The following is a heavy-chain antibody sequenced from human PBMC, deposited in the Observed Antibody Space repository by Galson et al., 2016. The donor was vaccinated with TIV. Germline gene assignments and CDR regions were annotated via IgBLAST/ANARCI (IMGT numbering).Heavy chain of an antibody. V-gene: IGHV1-69*06. D-gene: IGHD3-10*01. CDR2: ISPMFGKT. J-gene: IGHJ4*02. CDR3: ARGRGYNFGSGSSYFDY. CDR1: GVTFSSFV. Sequence: SVKVSCKASGVTFSSFVFSWVRQAPGQGLEWMAAISPMFGKTDYAQKFQGRVTTTADTATSMIYMELSSLRSEDTAIYYCARGRGYNFGSGSSYFDYWGQGALVTVSS.